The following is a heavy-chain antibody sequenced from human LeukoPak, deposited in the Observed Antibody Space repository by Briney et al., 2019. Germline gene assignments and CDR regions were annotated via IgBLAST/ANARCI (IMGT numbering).Heavy chain of an antibody. D-gene: IGHD5-18*01. Sequence: PSETLSLTCTVSGGSISSSSYYWGWIRQPPGKGLEWIGSIYYSGSTYYNPSLKSRVTISVDTSKNQFSLKLNSVTAADTAIYYCARGLAGYPYDAFDIWGQGTIITVSS. CDR2: IYYSGST. V-gene: IGHV4-39*07. CDR1: GGSISSSSYY. CDR3: ARGLAGYPYDAFDI. J-gene: IGHJ3*02.